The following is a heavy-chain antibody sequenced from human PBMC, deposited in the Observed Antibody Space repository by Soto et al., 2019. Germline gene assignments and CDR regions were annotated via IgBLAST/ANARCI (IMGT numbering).Heavy chain of an antibody. CDR3: ARARWYDAFDV. J-gene: IGHJ3*01. V-gene: IGHV4-38-2*01. Sequence: PSETLSLPCAVSGFFISSGNYWGWIRKPPGKGLEWIGSIFHGGNTYYNPSLKSRVTISVDMSKNQFSLKLNSVTAADTAVYYCARARWYDAFDVWGQGTVVTVSS. D-gene: IGHD2-15*01. CDR1: GFFISSGNY. CDR2: IFHGGNT.